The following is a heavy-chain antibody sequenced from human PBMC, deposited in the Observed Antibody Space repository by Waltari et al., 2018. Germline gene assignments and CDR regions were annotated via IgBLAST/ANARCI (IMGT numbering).Heavy chain of an antibody. Sequence: EVHLLESGGGLEQPGGSLRLSCATSGFTFSRYAMNWVRQAPGKGLEWVSTISDDGVYTYYADSVKGRFTISRDNSKSTLYLQLNSLRAEDTAIYYCAKGESSVPVTRVGFGWGQGTPVTVSS. V-gene: IGHV3-23*01. J-gene: IGHJ1*01. CDR1: GFTFSRYA. CDR2: ISDDGVYT. D-gene: IGHD3-16*01. CDR3: AKGESSVPVTRVGFG.